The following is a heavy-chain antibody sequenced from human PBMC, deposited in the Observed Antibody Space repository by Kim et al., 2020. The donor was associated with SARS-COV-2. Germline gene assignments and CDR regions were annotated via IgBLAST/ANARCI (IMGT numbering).Heavy chain of an antibody. CDR3: ARAYGYSSGWYPYYFDY. D-gene: IGHD6-19*01. J-gene: IGHJ4*02. Sequence: SETLSLTCTVSGGSISSYYWSWIRQPPGKGLEWIGYIYYSGSTNYNPSLKSRVTISVDTSKNQFSLKLSSVTAADTAVYYCARAYGYSSGWYPYYFDYWGQGTLVTVSS. CDR2: IYYSGST. V-gene: IGHV4-59*01. CDR1: GGSISSYY.